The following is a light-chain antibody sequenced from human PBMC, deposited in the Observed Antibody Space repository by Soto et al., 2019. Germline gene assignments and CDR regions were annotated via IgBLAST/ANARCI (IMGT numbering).Light chain of an antibody. CDR3: CSFTTSSTYV. J-gene: IGLJ1*01. Sequence: QSVLTQPASVSGSPGQSITISCTGTSSDVGGYNYVSWYQQYPGKAPKVMIYDVTNRPSGVSNRFSGSRSGNTASLTISGLQAEDESDYYCCSFTTSSTYVLGTGTKLTVL. V-gene: IGLV2-14*01. CDR1: SSDVGGYNY. CDR2: DVT.